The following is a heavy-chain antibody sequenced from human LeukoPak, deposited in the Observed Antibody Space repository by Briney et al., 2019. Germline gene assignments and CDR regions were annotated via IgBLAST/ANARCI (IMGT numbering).Heavy chain of an antibody. CDR3: ARAPRYCSGGSCYYFDY. V-gene: IGHV1-2*02. D-gene: IGHD2-15*01. CDR1: GYTFTGYY. CDR2: INPSSGGT. Sequence: ASVKVSCKASGYTFTGYYMHWVRQAPGQGLEWMGWINPSSGGTNYAQKFQGRVTMTRDTSISTAYMELSRLRSDDTAVYYCARAPRYCSGGSCYYFDYWGQGTLVTVSS. J-gene: IGHJ4*02.